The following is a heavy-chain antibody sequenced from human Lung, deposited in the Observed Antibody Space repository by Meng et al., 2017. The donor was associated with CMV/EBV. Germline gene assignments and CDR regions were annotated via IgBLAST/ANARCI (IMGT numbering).Heavy chain of an antibody. CDR2: IIPILGIA. CDR3: ARDCSSTSCYSPALYGMDV. D-gene: IGHD2-2*01. V-gene: IGHV1-69*04. Sequence: SVKVSCKASGGTFSSYTISWVRQAPGQGLEWMGRIIPILGIANYAQKFQGRVTITADKSTSTAYMELSSLRSEDTAVYYCARDCSSTSCYSPALYGMDVWCQRTTVTISS. J-gene: IGHJ6*02. CDR1: GGTFSSYT.